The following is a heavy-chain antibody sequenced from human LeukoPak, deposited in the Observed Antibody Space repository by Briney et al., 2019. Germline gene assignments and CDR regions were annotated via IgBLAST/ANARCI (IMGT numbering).Heavy chain of an antibody. CDR2: IKQDGSDK. V-gene: IGHV3-7*01. Sequence: GGSLRLSCAASGFTFSSYAMSWVRQAPGKGLEWVANIKQDGSDKYYVDSVKGRFTISRDNAKDSLYLQMNSLRAKDTAVYYCARQHGDAFDIWGQGTMVTVSS. CDR3: ARQHGDAFDI. CDR1: GFTFSSYA. J-gene: IGHJ3*02.